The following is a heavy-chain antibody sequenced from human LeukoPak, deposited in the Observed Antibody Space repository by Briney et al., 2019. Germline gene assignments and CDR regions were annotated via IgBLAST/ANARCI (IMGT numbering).Heavy chain of an antibody. CDR1: GFTFSNYW. D-gene: IGHD1-26*01. J-gene: IGHJ4*02. CDR3: ARDFVFRGDGSPFDY. CDR2: IKSDGSST. V-gene: IGHV3-74*01. Sequence: GGSLRLSCAASGFTFSNYWMHWVRQAPGKGLVWGSHIKSDGSSTSYAASVTSRFTISRDNAKNTLDLQMNSLRPEDTAVYYCARDFVFRGDGSPFDYWGRGTLVTVSS.